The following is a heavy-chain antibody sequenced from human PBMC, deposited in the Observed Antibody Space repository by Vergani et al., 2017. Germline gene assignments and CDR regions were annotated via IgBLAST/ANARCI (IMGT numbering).Heavy chain of an antibody. D-gene: IGHD2-2*01. V-gene: IGHV1-45*02. CDR1: GYTFTYRY. Sequence: QMQLVQSGAEVKKTGSSVKVSCKASGYTFTYRYLHWVRQAPGQALEWMGWITPFNGNTKYAQKFQDRVTITRDRSMSTAYMELSSLRSEDTAKYYCTLAESSTSCINSVCITPETGSWFDPWGQGTLVTVSS. J-gene: IGHJ5*02. CDR3: TLAESSTSCINSVCITPETGSWFDP. CDR2: ITPFNGNT.